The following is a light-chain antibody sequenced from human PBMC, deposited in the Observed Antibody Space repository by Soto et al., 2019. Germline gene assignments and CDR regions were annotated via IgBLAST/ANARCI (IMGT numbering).Light chain of an antibody. CDR1: SSNIVAGYD. Sequence: QSLLTQPPSVSGAPGQRGTISCTGSSSNIVAGYDVHWYQQLPGTAPKLLIYGNSNRPSGVPDRFSGSKSGTSASLAITGLQAEDEADYYCQSYDSSLSAVVFGGGTQLTVL. CDR2: GNS. V-gene: IGLV1-40*01. J-gene: IGLJ2*01. CDR3: QSYDSSLSAVV.